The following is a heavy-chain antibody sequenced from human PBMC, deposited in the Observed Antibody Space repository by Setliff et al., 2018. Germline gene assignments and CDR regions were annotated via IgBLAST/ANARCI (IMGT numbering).Heavy chain of an antibody. D-gene: IGHD3-10*01. CDR3: VRAVVIRGSKPLDS. CDR2: TKNKANAGYM. J-gene: IGHJ4*02. Sequence: GGSLRLSCAASGFSISDHYMDWVRQAPGKGLEWVGRTKNKANAGYMEYAASVQDRFIISRDDSKNSLYLQMYSLKSDDTAVYYCVRAVVIRGSKPLDSWGQGTLVTVSS. V-gene: IGHV3-72*01. CDR1: GFSISDHY.